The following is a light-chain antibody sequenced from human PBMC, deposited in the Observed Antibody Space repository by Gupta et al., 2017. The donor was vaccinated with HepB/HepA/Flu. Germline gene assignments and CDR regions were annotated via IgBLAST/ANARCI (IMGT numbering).Light chain of an antibody. Sequence: DIQMTQSPSTLSASVGDRVTITCRASQSISDWFAWYQQKPGKAPNLLTSRASTLESGVPSRFSGSGSGTEFTLTISSLQPDDFATYYCQECSGSSWTFGPGTKVEIK. J-gene: IGKJ1*01. CDR1: QSISDW. CDR3: QECSGSSWT. V-gene: IGKV1-5*03. CDR2: RAS.